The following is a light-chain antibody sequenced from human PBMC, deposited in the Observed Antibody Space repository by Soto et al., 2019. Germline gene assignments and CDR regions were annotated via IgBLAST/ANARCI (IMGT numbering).Light chain of an antibody. Sequence: EIVSTQSPYTLYLSPGGRATLSCSPSQSVTRDYLGWYQQTPGQAPRLLIFGASSRATGIPDRFTGSGSGTDFTLTISRLEPEDFAVYYCQQYGSSPITFGQGTRLEIK. J-gene: IGKJ5*01. CDR1: QSVTRDY. CDR3: QQYGSSPIT. CDR2: GAS. V-gene: IGKV3-20*01.